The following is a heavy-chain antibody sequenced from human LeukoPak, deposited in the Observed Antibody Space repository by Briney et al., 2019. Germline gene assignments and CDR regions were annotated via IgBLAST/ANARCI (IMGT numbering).Heavy chain of an antibody. V-gene: IGHV4-34*01. Sequence: PSETLSLTCAVYGGSFSGYYWSWIRQPPGKGLEWIGEINHSGSTNYNPSLKSRVTISVDTSKNQFSLKLSSVTAADTAVYYCARGGSAEESSAYYKYYYYYMDVWGKGTTVTVS. J-gene: IGHJ6*03. D-gene: IGHD3-22*01. CDR2: INHSGST. CDR3: ARGGSAEESSAYYKYYYYYMDV. CDR1: GGSFSGYY.